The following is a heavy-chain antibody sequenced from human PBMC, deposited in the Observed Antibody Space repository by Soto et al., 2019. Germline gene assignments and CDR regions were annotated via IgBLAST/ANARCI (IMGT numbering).Heavy chain of an antibody. CDR1: GFTFSSYG. V-gene: IGHV3-30*18. CDR2: ISYDGSNK. CDR3: AKRPVGWYPPFDY. Sequence: QVQLVESGGGVVQPGRSLRLSCAASGFTFSSYGMHWVRQAPGKGLEWVAVISYDGSNKYYADSVKGRFTISRDNSKNTLYLQMNSLRAEDTAVYYCAKRPVGWYPPFDYWGQGTLVTVSS. J-gene: IGHJ4*02. D-gene: IGHD6-19*01.